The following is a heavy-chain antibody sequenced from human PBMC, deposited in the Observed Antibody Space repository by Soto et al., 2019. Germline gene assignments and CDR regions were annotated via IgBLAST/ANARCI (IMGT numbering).Heavy chain of an antibody. CDR1: GYTFTSYG. Sequence: QVQLVQSGAEVKKPGASVKVFCKASGYTFTSYGISWVRQAPGEGLDWLGWISAYNGNTNDEQKLEATVPLTKHTAPITDSTELSCLRSDATAVYYCATGVGWEPLDYWGQGPLVTVSS. CDR2: ISAYNGNT. J-gene: IGHJ4*02. V-gene: IGHV1-18*01. CDR3: ATGVGWEPLDY. D-gene: IGHD1-26*01.